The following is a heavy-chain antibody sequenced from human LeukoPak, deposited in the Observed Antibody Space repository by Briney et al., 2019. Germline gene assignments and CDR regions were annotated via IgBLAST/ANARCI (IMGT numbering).Heavy chain of an antibody. J-gene: IGHJ4*02. CDR2: IYYSGTT. V-gene: IGHV4-59*08. D-gene: IGHD6-6*01. CDR1: GGSISSHY. Sequence: KPSETLSLTCAVSGGSISSHYWSWIRQPPGKGLEWIGFIYYSGTTKYNPSLKSRVTISADTSKNQFSLKLSSVTAADTAVYYCARQADDSSSALVYFDYWGQGTLVKVSS. CDR3: ARQADDSSSALVYFDY.